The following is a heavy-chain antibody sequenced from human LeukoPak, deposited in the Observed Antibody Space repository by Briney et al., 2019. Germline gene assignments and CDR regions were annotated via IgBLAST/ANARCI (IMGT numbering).Heavy chain of an antibody. Sequence: PGGSLRLSCSVSGFTFSSYSMNWVRQAPGKGLQCVSSISGGGSYIFYADSVEGRFSVSRDNAKNPVFLQMNSLRAEDTAVYYCARGLGGYDAFDVWGHGTRVTVAS. CDR1: GFTFSSYS. J-gene: IGHJ3*01. D-gene: IGHD5-12*01. V-gene: IGHV3-21*06. CDR3: ARGLGGYDAFDV. CDR2: ISGGGSYI.